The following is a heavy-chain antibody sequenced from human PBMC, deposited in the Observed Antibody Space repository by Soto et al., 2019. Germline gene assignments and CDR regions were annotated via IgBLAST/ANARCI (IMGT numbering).Heavy chain of an antibody. J-gene: IGHJ4*02. CDR1: GGSISSGYYY. CDR3: ARRNLDTRMVRGYYFVY. V-gene: IGHV4-30-4*01. CDR2: IYYSGST. D-gene: IGHD3-10*01. Sequence: QVQLQESGPGLVKPSQTLSLTCTVSGGSISSGYYYWSWIRQPPGKGLEWIGYIYYSGSTYYNPYLKSRVTISVDTSQNPFSLKLRPVTAADTAVYYCARRNLDTRMVRGYYFVYWGQGTLVTVSS.